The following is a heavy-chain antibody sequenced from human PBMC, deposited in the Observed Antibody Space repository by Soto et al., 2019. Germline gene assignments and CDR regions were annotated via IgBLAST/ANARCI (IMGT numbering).Heavy chain of an antibody. CDR3: ARDFFFVPYCSSTSCPPGY. Sequence: GESLKISCAASGFTFSSYSMNWVRQAPGKGLEWVSSISSSSSYIYYADSVKGRFTISRDNAKNSLYLQMNSLRAEDTAVYYCARDFFFVPYCSSTSCPPGYWGQGTLVTVSS. V-gene: IGHV3-21*01. CDR1: GFTFSSYS. CDR2: ISSSSSYI. D-gene: IGHD2-2*01. J-gene: IGHJ4*02.